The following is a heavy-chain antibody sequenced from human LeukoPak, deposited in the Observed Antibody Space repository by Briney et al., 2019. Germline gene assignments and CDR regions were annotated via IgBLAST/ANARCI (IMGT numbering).Heavy chain of an antibody. CDR3: ARDEYGSGSYYY. Sequence: SETLSLTCAVSGGSFSGHYWNWIRQPPGKGLEWIGEINHGGSTNYNPSLKSRVTISVDTSKNQFSLKLSSVTAADTAVYYCARDEYGSGSYYYWGQGTLVTVSS. D-gene: IGHD3-10*01. CDR1: GGSFSGHY. V-gene: IGHV4-34*01. CDR2: INHGGST. J-gene: IGHJ4*02.